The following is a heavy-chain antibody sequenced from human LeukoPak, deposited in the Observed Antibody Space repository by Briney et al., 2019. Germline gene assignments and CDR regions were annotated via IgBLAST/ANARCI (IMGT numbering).Heavy chain of an antibody. CDR3: AKTTSGCSSGRYPGWPVDY. CDR2: IFGSGGST. D-gene: IGHD6-19*01. Sequence: PGGSLRLSCAASGFTLSTYAMYWVRQAPGKGLEWVSGIFGSGGSTHSAESVKGRFTISRDNSKNTVYLQMNSLRAEDTAVYYCAKTTSGCSSGRYPGWPVDYWGQGTLVTVSS. V-gene: IGHV3-23*01. J-gene: IGHJ4*02. CDR1: GFTLSTYA.